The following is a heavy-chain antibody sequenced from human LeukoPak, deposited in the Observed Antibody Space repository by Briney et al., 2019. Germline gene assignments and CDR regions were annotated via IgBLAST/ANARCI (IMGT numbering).Heavy chain of an antibody. CDR2: IYYSGST. J-gene: IGHJ3*02. CDR1: GGSISGSSYY. CDR3: ARSGPSGDAFDI. Sequence: PSETLSLTCTVSGGSISGSSYYWGWIRQPPGKGLEWIGSIYYSGSTYYNPSLKSRVTISVDTSKNQFSLKLSSVTAADTAVYYCARSGPSGDAFDIWGQGTMVTVSS. V-gene: IGHV4-39*01. D-gene: IGHD5-12*01.